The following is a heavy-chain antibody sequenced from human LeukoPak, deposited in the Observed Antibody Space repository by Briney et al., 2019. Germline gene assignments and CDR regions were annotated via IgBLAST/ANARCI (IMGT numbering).Heavy chain of an antibody. V-gene: IGHV3-48*04. CDR1: GFTFSSYS. D-gene: IGHD4-23*01. Sequence: GGSLRLSCAASGFTFSSYSMNWVRQAPGKGLEWVSYISSSSSTIYYADSVKGRFTISRDNAKNSLYLQMNSLRAEDTAVYYCARPFMGGNPDAFDIWGQGTMVTVSS. J-gene: IGHJ3*02. CDR3: ARPFMGGNPDAFDI. CDR2: ISSSSSTI.